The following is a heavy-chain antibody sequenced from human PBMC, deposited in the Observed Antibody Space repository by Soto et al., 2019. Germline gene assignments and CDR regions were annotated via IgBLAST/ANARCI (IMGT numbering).Heavy chain of an antibody. CDR3: TTPDGYNYDFIDY. V-gene: IGHV3-15*01. D-gene: IGHD5-12*01. Sequence: VGSLRLSCAASGFTFSNAWMSWVRQAPGKGLEWVGRIKSKTDGGTTDYAAPVKGRFTISRDDSKNTLYLQMNSLKTEDTAVYYCTTPDGYNYDFIDYWGQGTLVTVSS. CDR2: IKSKTDGGTT. CDR1: GFTFSNAW. J-gene: IGHJ4*02.